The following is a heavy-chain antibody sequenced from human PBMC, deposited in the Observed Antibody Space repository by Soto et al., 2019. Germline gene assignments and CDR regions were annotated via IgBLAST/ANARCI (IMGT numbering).Heavy chain of an antibody. V-gene: IGHV3-48*01. J-gene: IGHJ4*02. CDR1: GFTFSSYS. D-gene: IGHD6-6*01. CDR3: AKRSSSSTFDY. Sequence: GGSLRLSCAASGFTFSSYSMNWVRQAPGKGLEWVSYISSSSSSIYYADSVKGRFTISRDNSKNTLYLQMNSLRAEDTAVYYCAKRSSSSTFDYWGQGTLVTVSS. CDR2: ISSSSSSI.